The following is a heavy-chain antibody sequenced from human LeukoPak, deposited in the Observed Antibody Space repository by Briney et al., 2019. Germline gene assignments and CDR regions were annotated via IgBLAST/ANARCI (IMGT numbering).Heavy chain of an antibody. V-gene: IGHV4-34*01. J-gene: IGHJ4*02. CDR2: INHSGST. CDR1: GGSISDYY. Sequence: SETLSLTCTVSGGSISDYYWSWIRQPPGKGLEWIGEINHSGSTNYNPSLKSRVTISVDTSKNQFSLKLSSVTAADTAVYYCARGRSDAVDYWGQGTLVTVSS. D-gene: IGHD2-15*01. CDR3: ARGRSDAVDY.